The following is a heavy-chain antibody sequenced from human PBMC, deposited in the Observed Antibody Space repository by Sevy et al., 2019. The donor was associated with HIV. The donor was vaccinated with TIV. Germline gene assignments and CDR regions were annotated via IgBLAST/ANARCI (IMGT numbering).Heavy chain of an antibody. CDR1: GFSFSKYW. V-gene: IGHV3-7*01. CDR2: IKEDGSQK. D-gene: IGHD3-9*01. Sequence: GGSLRLSCAASGFSFSKYWMSWVRQAPGKGLEWVANIKEDGSQKNYLESVKGRFTNTRDNAKNLLYLQMNNLRAEDPALSYCARDPDILSGYPSHYFNSGGQGTLV. J-gene: IGHJ4*02. CDR3: ARDPDILSGYPSHYFNS.